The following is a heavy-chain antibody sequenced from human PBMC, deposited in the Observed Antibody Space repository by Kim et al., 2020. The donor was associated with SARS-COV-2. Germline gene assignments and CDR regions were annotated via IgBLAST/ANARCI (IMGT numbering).Heavy chain of an antibody. J-gene: IGHJ3*02. CDR3: ARVKKGADAFDI. Sequence: SADTVKGRFTIPSDNSQNTLYLQMNSLGAEDTAVYYCARVKKGADAFDIWGQGTMVTVSS. V-gene: IGHV3-30*14.